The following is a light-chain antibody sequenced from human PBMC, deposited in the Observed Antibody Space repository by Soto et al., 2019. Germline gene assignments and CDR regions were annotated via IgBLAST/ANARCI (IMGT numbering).Light chain of an antibody. V-gene: IGKV3-20*01. Sequence: EIVLTQSPGTLSLSPGERATLSSRASQNLDSKYLVWYQQKLGQAPSLLVYGASTRATGIPDRFSGSGSVTDFTLTISRLESEDFAVYYCQPYGSPPTFGQGTKLEIK. J-gene: IGKJ2*01. CDR2: GAS. CDR3: QPYGSPPT. CDR1: QNLDSKY.